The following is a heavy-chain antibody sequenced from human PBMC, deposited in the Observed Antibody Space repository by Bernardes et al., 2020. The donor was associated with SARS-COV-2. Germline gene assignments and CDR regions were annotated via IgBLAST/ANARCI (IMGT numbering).Heavy chain of an antibody. CDR1: GGSFSGYY. V-gene: IGHV4-34*01. Sequence: SETLSLTCAVYGGSFSGYYWSWIRKPPGKGLEWIGEINHSGSTNYNPSLKSRVTISVDTTKNQFSLKLSSVTAADTAVYYCARGLPYYYDSSGYYPHFDYWGQGTLVTVSS. D-gene: IGHD3-22*01. CDR2: INHSGST. J-gene: IGHJ4*02. CDR3: ARGLPYYYDSSGYYPHFDY.